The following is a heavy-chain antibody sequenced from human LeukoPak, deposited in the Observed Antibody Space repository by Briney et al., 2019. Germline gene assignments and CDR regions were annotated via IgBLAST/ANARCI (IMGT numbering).Heavy chain of an antibody. CDR1: GFTFNSFA. CDR2: ISGSGDST. J-gene: IGHJ6*02. CDR3: ARDDAPINYYYYGMDV. Sequence: PGGSLRLSCAASGFTFNSFAMSWGRQAPGKGPEWVSAISGSGDSTYYADSVKGRFTISRDNAKHSLYLQMNSLRAEDTAVYYCARDDAPINYYYYGMDVWGQGTTVTVSS. V-gene: IGHV3-23*01.